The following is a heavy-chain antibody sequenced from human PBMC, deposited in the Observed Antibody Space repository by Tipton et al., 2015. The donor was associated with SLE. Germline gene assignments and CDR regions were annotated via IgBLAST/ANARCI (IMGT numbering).Heavy chain of an antibody. Sequence: LRLSCTVSGDSISTYYWTWIRQTPGGGLEWIGYLYYRGSPNYNPSLKSRVTISVDTSKNQFSLKLSSVTAADTAVYYCVTFFGGNPVNYWGQGTLVTVSS. V-gene: IGHV4-59*12. CDR2: LYYRGSP. CDR1: GDSISTYY. CDR3: VTFFGGNPVNY. J-gene: IGHJ4*02. D-gene: IGHD3-16*01.